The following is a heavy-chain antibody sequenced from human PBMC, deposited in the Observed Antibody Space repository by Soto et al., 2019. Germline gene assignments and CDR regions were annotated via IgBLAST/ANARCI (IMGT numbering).Heavy chain of an antibody. Sequence: SVKVSCKASGGTFSSYAISWVRQAPGQGLEWMGGIIPIFGTANYAQKFQGRVTITADESTSTAYMELSRLRSDDTAVYYCARDPLIVATITSPDWFDPWGQGTLVTVSS. V-gene: IGHV1-69*13. CDR3: ARDPLIVATITSPDWFDP. D-gene: IGHD5-12*01. J-gene: IGHJ5*02. CDR1: GGTFSSYA. CDR2: IIPIFGTA.